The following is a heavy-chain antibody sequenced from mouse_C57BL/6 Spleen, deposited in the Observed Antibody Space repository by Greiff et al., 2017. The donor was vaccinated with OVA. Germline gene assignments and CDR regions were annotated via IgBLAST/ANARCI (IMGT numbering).Heavy chain of an antibody. CDR2: IDPSDSET. Sequence: QVQLKQPGAELVRPGSSVKLSCKASGYTFTSYWMHWVKQRPIQGLEWIGNIDPSDSETHYNQKFKDKATLTVDKSSSTAYMQLSSLTSEDSAVYYCARATVVAKFDYWGQGTTLTVSS. CDR3: ARATVVAKFDY. J-gene: IGHJ2*01. CDR1: GYTFTSYW. V-gene: IGHV1-52*01. D-gene: IGHD1-1*01.